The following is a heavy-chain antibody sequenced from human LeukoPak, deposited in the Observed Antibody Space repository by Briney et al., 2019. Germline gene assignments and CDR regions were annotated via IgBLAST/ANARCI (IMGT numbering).Heavy chain of an antibody. CDR3: AKDTDGAAAGTTWGH. V-gene: IGHV1-18*01. D-gene: IGHD6-13*01. CDR1: GYTFTSYG. J-gene: IGHJ4*02. CDR2: ISAYNGNT. Sequence: GASVKVSCKASGYTFTSYGISWVRQAPGQGLEWMGWISAYNGNTNYAQKLQGRVTMTTDTSTSTAYMELRSLRSDDTAVYYCAKDTDGAAAGTTWGHWGQGTLVTVSS.